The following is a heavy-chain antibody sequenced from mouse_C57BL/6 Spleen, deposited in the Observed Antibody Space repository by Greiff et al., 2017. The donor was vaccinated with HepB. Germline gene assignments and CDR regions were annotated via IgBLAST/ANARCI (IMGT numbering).Heavy chain of an antibody. J-gene: IGHJ2*01. CDR1: GFTFSSYA. CDR2: ISDGGSYT. Sequence: EVQLVESGGGLVKPGGSLKLSCAASGFTFSSYAMSWVRQTPEKRLEWVATISDGGSYTYYPDNVKGRFTISRDNAKNNLYLQMSHLKSEDTAMYYCARGDYYGSSWGYWGQGTTLTVSS. CDR3: ARGDYYGSSWGY. D-gene: IGHD1-1*01. V-gene: IGHV5-4*01.